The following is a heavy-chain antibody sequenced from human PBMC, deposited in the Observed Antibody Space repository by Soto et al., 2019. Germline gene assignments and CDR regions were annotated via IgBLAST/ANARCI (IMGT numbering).Heavy chain of an antibody. D-gene: IGHD3-3*02. CDR1: GVSIRRYC. J-gene: IGHJ6*03. CDR3: AGGGSIVLATRRLMHV. Sequence: QVQLQASGPTLVKPSETLSLTCTVSGVSIRRYCWTWIRQPPVEALEWIGCIFNSRITNYNPFLNSRFAISRDSQKNQFSLQLSSVTVADTAFQYCAGGGSIVLATRRLMHVWCKGATVTVSS. V-gene: IGHV4-59*03. CDR2: IFNSRIT.